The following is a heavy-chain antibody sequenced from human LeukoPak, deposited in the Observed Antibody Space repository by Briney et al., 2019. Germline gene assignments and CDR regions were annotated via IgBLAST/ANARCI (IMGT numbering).Heavy chain of an antibody. D-gene: IGHD5-12*01. Sequence: SVKVSCKASGGTFSSYAISWVRQAPGQGLEWMGRIIPIFGTANYAQKFQGRVTITTDESTSTAYMELSSLRSEDTAVYYCARGGKRGYSGYVFDYWAREPWSPSPQ. CDR2: IIPIFGTA. V-gene: IGHV1-69*05. CDR3: ARGGKRGYSGYVFDY. CDR1: GGTFSSYA. J-gene: IGHJ4*02.